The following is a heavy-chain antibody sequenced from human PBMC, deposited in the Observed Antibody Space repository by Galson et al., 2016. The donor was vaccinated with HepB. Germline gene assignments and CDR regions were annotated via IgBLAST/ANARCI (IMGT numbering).Heavy chain of an antibody. V-gene: IGHV1-3*01. D-gene: IGHD3-22*01. CDR1: GYTFTTYS. CDR2: INPDNGNT. Sequence: SVKVSCKASGYTFTTYSVHWVRQAPGQRLEWMGWINPDNGNTIYSENFQGRVTITRDRPASTAYMELSNLRSEDTAVYYCARAPRPYYYDSSGSLDYWGQGTLVTVTS. J-gene: IGHJ4*02. CDR3: ARAPRPYYYDSSGSLDY.